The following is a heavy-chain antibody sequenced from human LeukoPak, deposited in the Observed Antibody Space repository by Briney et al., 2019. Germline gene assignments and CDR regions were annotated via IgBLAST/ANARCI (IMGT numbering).Heavy chain of an antibody. V-gene: IGHV3-23*01. Sequence: PGGSLRLSCAASGFTFSSYGMSWVRQAPGKGLEWVSGISGSGGSTYYADSVKGRFTISRDNSKNTLYVQMNSLTAEDTAVYSCAKDQRVTGTSIYHFDYWGQGTLVTVSS. J-gene: IGHJ4*02. CDR3: AKDQRVTGTSIYHFDY. D-gene: IGHD6-19*01. CDR2: ISGSGGST. CDR1: GFTFSSYG.